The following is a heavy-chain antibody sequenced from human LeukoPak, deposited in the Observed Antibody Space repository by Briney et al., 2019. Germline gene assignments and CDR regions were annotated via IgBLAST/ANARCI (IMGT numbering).Heavy chain of an antibody. V-gene: IGHV1-24*01. Sequence: ASAKVSCKVSGYTLTELSMHWVRQAPGKGLEWMGGFDPEDGETIYAQRFQGRVTMTEDTSTDTAYMELSSLRSEDTAVYYCATDNPTDGGATDYWGQGTLVTVSS. CDR3: ATDNPTDGGATDY. D-gene: IGHD3-10*01. CDR1: GYTLTELS. J-gene: IGHJ4*02. CDR2: FDPEDGET.